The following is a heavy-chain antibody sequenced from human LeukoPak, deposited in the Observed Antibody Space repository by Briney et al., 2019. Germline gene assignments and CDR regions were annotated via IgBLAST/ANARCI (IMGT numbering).Heavy chain of an antibody. Sequence: PSETLSLTCTVSGGSISSYYWSWIQQPPGKGLEWIGYIYYSGSTNYNPSLKSRVTISVDTSKNQFSLKLSSVTAADTAVYYCARGRRKAARPDGMDVWGQGTTVTVSS. J-gene: IGHJ6*02. CDR1: GGSISSYY. D-gene: IGHD6-6*01. CDR3: ARGRRKAARPDGMDV. V-gene: IGHV4-59*08. CDR2: IYYSGST.